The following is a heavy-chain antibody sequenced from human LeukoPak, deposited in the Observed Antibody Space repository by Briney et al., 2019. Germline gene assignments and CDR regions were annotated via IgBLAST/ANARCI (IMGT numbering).Heavy chain of an antibody. Sequence: ASLKVSCKASRYTFTGYYLHCVRQAPQQRLECMGWINPNSGGTNYAQKFQGRVTMTRDTSISTAYMELSRLTSDDTAVYYCARDDGFCRGVACYGKFDYWGQGTLVTVSS. V-gene: IGHV1-2*02. D-gene: IGHD2-15*01. J-gene: IGHJ4*02. CDR3: ARDDGFCRGVACYGKFDY. CDR1: RYTFTGYY. CDR2: INPNSGGT.